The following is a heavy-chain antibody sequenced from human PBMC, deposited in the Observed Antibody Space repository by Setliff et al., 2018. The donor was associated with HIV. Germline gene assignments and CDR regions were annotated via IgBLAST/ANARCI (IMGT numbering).Heavy chain of an antibody. J-gene: IGHJ4*02. CDR3: ARGTFSGPDY. CDR1: GGSFSGYY. V-gene: IGHV4-34*01. D-gene: IGHD1-26*01. Sequence: SETLSLTCAVYGGSFSGYYWNWIRQPPGKGLEWIGEINHSGSTNYNPSLKSRVTISVDTSKSQFSLKLNSVTAADTAVYYCARGTFSGPDYWGQGTLVTVSS. CDR2: INHSGST.